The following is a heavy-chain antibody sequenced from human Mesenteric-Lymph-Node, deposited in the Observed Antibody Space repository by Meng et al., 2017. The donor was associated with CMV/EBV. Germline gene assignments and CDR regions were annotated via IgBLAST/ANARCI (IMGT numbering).Heavy chain of an antibody. CDR1: GFSGSNNF. D-gene: IGHD6-13*01. V-gene: IGHV3-53*01. J-gene: IGHJ4*02. CDR3: ATSSSPNLADH. Sequence: SCAASGFSGSNNFMNWVRQAPGKGLEWVSIIYPDGRTYYEESVKGRFSISTGISRNTVYLQMNSLRADDTAVYYCATSSSPNLADHWGQGTLVTVSS. CDR2: IYPDGRT.